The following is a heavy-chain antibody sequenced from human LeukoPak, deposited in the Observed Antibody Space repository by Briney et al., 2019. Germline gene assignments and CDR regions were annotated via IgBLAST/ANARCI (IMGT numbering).Heavy chain of an antibody. Sequence: PGGSLRLSCAASGFTFSSYAMHWVRQAPGKGLEWVAVISYDGSNKYYADSVKGRFTISRDNSKNTLYLQMNSLRAEDTAVYYCARETLGIWGQGTMVTVSS. J-gene: IGHJ3*02. CDR1: GFTFSSYA. V-gene: IGHV3-30-3*01. CDR2: ISYDGSNK. CDR3: ARETLGI. D-gene: IGHD6-13*01.